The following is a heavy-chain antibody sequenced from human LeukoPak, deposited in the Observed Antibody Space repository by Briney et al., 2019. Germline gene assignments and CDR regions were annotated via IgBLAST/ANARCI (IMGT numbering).Heavy chain of an antibody. CDR1: GYTFTGYY. D-gene: IGHD6-13*01. Sequence: GASVKVSCKASGYTFTGYYMNWVRQAPGQGLEWMGRINPNSGGTNYAQKFQGRVTMTRDTSNSTAYMELSRLRSDDTAVYYCARVSIAAAGTISGYYYYMDVWGKGTTVTVSS. J-gene: IGHJ6*03. CDR2: INPNSGGT. CDR3: ARVSIAAAGTISGYYYYMDV. V-gene: IGHV1-2*06.